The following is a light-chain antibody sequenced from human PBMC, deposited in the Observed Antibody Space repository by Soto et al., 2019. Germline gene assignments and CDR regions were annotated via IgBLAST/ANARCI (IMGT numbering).Light chain of an antibody. V-gene: IGKV1-5*01. CDR2: AAS. Sequence: DIQMTQSPSTLSASVGDRVTITCRASQSISSWLAWYQQKPGKAPKLLIYAASNFQSGVPSRFSGSGSGTHFTLTISRLEPEDFAVYYCQQHGTSPITFGQGTRLEIK. CDR3: QQHGTSPIT. CDR1: QSISSW. J-gene: IGKJ5*01.